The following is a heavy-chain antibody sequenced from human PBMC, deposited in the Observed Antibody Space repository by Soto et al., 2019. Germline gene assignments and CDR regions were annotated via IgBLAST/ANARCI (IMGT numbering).Heavy chain of an antibody. D-gene: IGHD6-6*01. CDR1: GLIFSDYA. Sequence: GGSLRLSCAASGLIFSDYAMSWVRQAPGKGLECVACISGSGGDTFYADSVKGRFTISRDNSKNTLYLQMNSLRAEDTAVYYCAKDGNSYSSSSVPHYYYYYMDVWGKGTTVTVSS. V-gene: IGHV3-23*01. CDR3: AKDGNSYSSSSVPHYYYYYMDV. J-gene: IGHJ6*03. CDR2: ISGSGGDT.